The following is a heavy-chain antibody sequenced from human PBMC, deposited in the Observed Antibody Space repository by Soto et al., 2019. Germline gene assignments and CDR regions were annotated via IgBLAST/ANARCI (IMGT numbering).Heavy chain of an antibody. CDR3: AKDPAIMPYFDY. Sequence: EVQLLESGGGLVQPGGSLRLSCAASGFTFSGYAMSWVRQAPGKGLEWVSAISGSGGSTYYADSVKGRFTISRDNSKNTLYLQMNSLRAEDTAVYYCAKDPAIMPYFDYWGQGTLVTVSS. CDR1: GFTFSGYA. V-gene: IGHV3-23*01. CDR2: ISGSGGST. J-gene: IGHJ4*02. D-gene: IGHD2-2*01.